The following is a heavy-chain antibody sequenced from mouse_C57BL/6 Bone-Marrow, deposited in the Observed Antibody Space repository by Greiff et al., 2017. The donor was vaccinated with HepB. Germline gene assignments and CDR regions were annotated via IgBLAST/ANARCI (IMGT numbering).Heavy chain of an antibody. Sequence: QVQLQQPGAELVKPGASVKLSCKASGYTFTSYWMHWVKQRPGQGLEWIGMIHPNSGSTNYNEKFKSKATLTVDKSSSTAYMQLSSLTSEDSAVYYCARGSSGYLYFDYWGQGTTLTVSS. CDR2: IHPNSGST. J-gene: IGHJ2*01. CDR1: GYTFTSYW. CDR3: ARGSSGYLYFDY. D-gene: IGHD3-2*02. V-gene: IGHV1-64*01.